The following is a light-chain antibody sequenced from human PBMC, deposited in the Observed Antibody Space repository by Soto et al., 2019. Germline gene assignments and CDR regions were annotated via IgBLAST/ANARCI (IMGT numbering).Light chain of an antibody. CDR2: AAS. CDR1: QSIVTY. Sequence: DIQMTQSPSSLSASVGDRVTITCRASQSIVTYLNWYLQKPGKAPKLLIYAASNLQSGVPSRFSGSGSGTDFTLTISSLQPEDFATYFCQQSYRTPPWTFGQGTKVHIK. V-gene: IGKV1-39*01. CDR3: QQSYRTPPWT. J-gene: IGKJ1*01.